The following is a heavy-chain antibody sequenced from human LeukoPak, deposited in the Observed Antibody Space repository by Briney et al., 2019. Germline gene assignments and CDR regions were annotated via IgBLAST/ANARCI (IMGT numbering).Heavy chain of an antibody. CDR2: ISSSSSYI. CDR1: GFTFSSYS. Sequence: PGGSLILSCAASGFTFSSYSMNWVRQAPGKGLEWVSSISSSSSYIYYADSVKGRFTISRDNAKNSLYLQMNSLRAEDTAVYYCARDGVRGLIVVVPARMDVWGQGTTVTVSS. CDR3: ARDGVRGLIVVVPARMDV. J-gene: IGHJ6*02. D-gene: IGHD2-2*01. V-gene: IGHV3-21*01.